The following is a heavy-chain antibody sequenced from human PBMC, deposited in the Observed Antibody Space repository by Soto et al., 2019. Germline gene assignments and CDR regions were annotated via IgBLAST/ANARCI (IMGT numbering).Heavy chain of an antibody. Sequence: QVQLQESGPGLVKPSETLSLTCTVSGGSISSYYWSWIRQPPGKGLEWIGYIYYSGTTNYNPSLNSRVTISVDTSKNQFSLTLSSVTAADTAVYYCARQSHKLAAGFDYWGQGTLVTVSS. CDR1: GGSISSYY. CDR2: IYYSGTT. J-gene: IGHJ4*02. D-gene: IGHD6-13*01. V-gene: IGHV4-59*08. CDR3: ARQSHKLAAGFDY.